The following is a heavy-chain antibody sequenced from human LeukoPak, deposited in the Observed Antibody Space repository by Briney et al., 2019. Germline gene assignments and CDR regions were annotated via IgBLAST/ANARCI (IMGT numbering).Heavy chain of an antibody. CDR1: GFTFSSYG. CDR2: IWYDGSNK. D-gene: IGHD2-2*01. Sequence: GGSLRLSCAASGFTFSSYGMHWVRQAPGKGLEWVAVIWYDGSNKYYADSVKGRFTISRDNSKNTLYLQMNSLRAEDTAVYYCARGCSTSCTWAFDIWGQGTMVTVSS. CDR3: ARGCSTSCTWAFDI. V-gene: IGHV3-33*01. J-gene: IGHJ3*02.